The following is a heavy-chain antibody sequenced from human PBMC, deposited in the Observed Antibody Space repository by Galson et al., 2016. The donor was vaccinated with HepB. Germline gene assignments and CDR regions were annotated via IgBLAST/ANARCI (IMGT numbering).Heavy chain of an antibody. D-gene: IGHD3-10*01. J-gene: IGHJ5*02. CDR1: GGSLSRYY. Sequence: ETLSLTCTVSGGSLSRYYWSWIRQPPGKGLEWLGYIHYTGSTTYQSSLKGRVTISVDRSKNLFSLKLSSVTAADTAVYYCARDGSGNYRNDGWFDPWGQGAQVLVSS. CDR3: ARDGSGNYRNDGWFDP. V-gene: IGHV4-59*01. CDR2: IHYTGST.